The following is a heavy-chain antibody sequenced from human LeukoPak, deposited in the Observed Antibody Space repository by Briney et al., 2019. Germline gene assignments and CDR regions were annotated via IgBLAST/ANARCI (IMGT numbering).Heavy chain of an antibody. CDR1: GFTFSNCG. Sequence: GGSLRLSCAASGFTFSNCGMYWVRQAPGQGLEWVAVIWYDGNNKYYADSVQGRFTISRDNSKNTLYLHMNSLRAKDTAVYYCAKDLTSSTTVIDYWGQGTLVIVSS. CDR3: AKDLTSSTTVIDY. CDR2: IWYDGNNK. V-gene: IGHV3-33*06. D-gene: IGHD2-2*01. J-gene: IGHJ4*02.